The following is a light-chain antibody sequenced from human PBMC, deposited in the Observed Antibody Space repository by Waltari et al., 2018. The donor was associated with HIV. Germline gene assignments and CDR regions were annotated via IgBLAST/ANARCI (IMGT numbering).Light chain of an antibody. CDR1: SSDVGGYNY. V-gene: IGLV2-14*03. J-gene: IGLJ3*02. CDR2: DVS. Sequence: QSALTQPASVSGSPGQSITISCTGTSSDVGGYNYVSWYQQPPGKAPKVMIYDVSKRPSGVSNRFSSSKSGNTASLTISGLQAEDEADYYCNSFTSSSTWVFGGGTKLTVL. CDR3: NSFTSSSTWV.